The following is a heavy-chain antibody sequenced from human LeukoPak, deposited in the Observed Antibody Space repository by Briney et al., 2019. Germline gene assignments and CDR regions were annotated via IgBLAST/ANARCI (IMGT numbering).Heavy chain of an antibody. V-gene: IGHV3-23*01. D-gene: IGHD3-16*02. CDR3: AKKRGRIMITFGGVIVPGY. CDR1: GFTFSSYA. J-gene: IGHJ4*02. CDR2: ISVSGGST. Sequence: GGSLRLSCAASGFTFSSYAMSWVREAPGKGLEWVSAISVSGGSTYYADSVKGRFTISRDNSKNTLYLQMKGLRAEDAAVYDCAKKRGRIMITFGGVIVPGYWGQGTLVTVA.